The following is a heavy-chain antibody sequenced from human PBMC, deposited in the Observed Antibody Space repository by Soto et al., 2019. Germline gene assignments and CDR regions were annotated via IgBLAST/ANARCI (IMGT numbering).Heavy chain of an antibody. Sequence: SETLSLTCSVSGGSVNGYYFYWIRQPAGKGLEWIGRIYTGGSSSYSPSLRSRVTMSVDTSKNQFSLRLSSLTAADTAVYYCARDDIGLSAAMIYWGQGTLVTVYS. CDR3: ARDDIGLSAAMIY. D-gene: IGHD2-2*01. CDR2: IYTGGSS. CDR1: GGSVNGYY. V-gene: IGHV4-4*07. J-gene: IGHJ4*02.